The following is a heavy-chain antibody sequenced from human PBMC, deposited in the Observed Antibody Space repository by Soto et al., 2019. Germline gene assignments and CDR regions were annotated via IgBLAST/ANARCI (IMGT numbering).Heavy chain of an antibody. V-gene: IGHV1-69*06. J-gene: IGHJ5*02. D-gene: IGHD2-2*01. Sequence: QVQLVQSGAEVKKPGSSVKVSCKASGGTFSSYAISWVRQAPGQGLEWMGGIIPIFGTANYAQKFQGRVTITADKSTSTAYMELSSLRSEDTAVYYCARDRGYCSSTSCFDNWFDPWGQGTLVTVSS. CDR1: GGTFSSYA. CDR3: ARDRGYCSSTSCFDNWFDP. CDR2: IIPIFGTA.